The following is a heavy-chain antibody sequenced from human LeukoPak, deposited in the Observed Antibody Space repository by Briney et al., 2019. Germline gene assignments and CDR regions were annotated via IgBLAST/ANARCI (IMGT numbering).Heavy chain of an antibody. Sequence: PGGSLRLSCAASGFTFSGYAMSWVRQAPGKGLEWVSAITTSGDNAYYVDSVKGRFTMSRDNSKNNLYLQMHSLGADDTAVYYCARDHDNFFDYWGQGTLVSVST. J-gene: IGHJ4*02. CDR3: ARDHDNFFDY. V-gene: IGHV3-23*01. D-gene: IGHD3-9*01. CDR1: GFTFSGYA. CDR2: ITTSGDNA.